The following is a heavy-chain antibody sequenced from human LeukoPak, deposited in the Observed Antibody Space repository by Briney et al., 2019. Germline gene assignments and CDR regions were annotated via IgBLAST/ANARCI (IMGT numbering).Heavy chain of an antibody. CDR1: GASISSHY. J-gene: IGHJ4*02. Sequence: PSETLSLTCSLSGASISSHYWNWIRQPPGKGLEWIGYIYYSGSTNYNPSLKSRVTISVDTSKNQFSLKLSSVTAADTAVYYCASGYCSGDGCYNFDFWGQRTLVSVSS. CDR2: IYYSGST. CDR3: ASGYCSGDGCYNFDF. V-gene: IGHV4-59*11. D-gene: IGHD2-15*01.